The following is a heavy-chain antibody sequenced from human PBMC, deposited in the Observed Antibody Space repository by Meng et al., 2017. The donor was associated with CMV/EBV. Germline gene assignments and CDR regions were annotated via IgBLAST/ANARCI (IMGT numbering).Heavy chain of an antibody. V-gene: IGHV3-48*03. D-gene: IGHD6-19*01. CDR2: ISGSGSTI. Sequence: GGPLRLSCAASGFTFSSYEMNWVRQAPGKGLEWVSYISGSGSTIYYADSVKGRFTISRDNAKNSLYLQMNSLRAEDTAVYYCARDGAVAGTLGYYYYYGMDVWGQGTTVTVSS. J-gene: IGHJ6*02. CDR1: GFTFSSYE. CDR3: ARDGAVAGTLGYYYYYGMDV.